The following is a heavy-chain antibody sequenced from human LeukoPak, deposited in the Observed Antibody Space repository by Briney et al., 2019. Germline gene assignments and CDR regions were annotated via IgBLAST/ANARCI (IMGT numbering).Heavy chain of an antibody. Sequence: PGGSLRLSCAGSGFTLSSHAMSWVRQAPGKGLEWVLAISGSGGTTYYADSVKDRFTISRDNSKKTVFLQMNSLRAEDTAVYYCAKNLRSMPPLPLDYWGQGTLVTVSS. CDR3: AKNLRSMPPLPLDY. V-gene: IGHV3-23*01. D-gene: IGHD2-2*01. CDR1: GFTLSSHA. CDR2: ISGSGGTT. J-gene: IGHJ4*02.